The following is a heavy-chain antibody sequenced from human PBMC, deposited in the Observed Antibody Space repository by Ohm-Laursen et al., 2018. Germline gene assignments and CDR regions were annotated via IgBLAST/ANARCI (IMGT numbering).Heavy chain of an antibody. D-gene: IGHD3-3*01. CDR3: AKGASQSTIFAAGMDV. Sequence: SLRLSCAASGFTFSSYGMNWVRQAPGKGLEWVSAIRGSGDYTYYADSVKGRFTISRDNSKNTLYLQMNSLRAEDTAVYYCAKGASQSTIFAAGMDVWGQGTTVTVSS. CDR2: IRGSGDYT. J-gene: IGHJ6*02. V-gene: IGHV3-23*01. CDR1: GFTFSSYG.